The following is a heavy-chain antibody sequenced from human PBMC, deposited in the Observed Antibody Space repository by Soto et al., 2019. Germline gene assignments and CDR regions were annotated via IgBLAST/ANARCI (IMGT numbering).Heavy chain of an antibody. V-gene: IGHV3-72*01. CDR3: VSALTVGRWTHFDY. CDR1: GLTFTDHY. D-gene: IGHD1-26*01. Sequence: EVRLVESGGGLVQPGGSLRLSCAVSGLTFTDHYIDWVRQAPGKGLEWVGRSRNKANRYTTEYVASVKGRFTLSRDDSXNSVYLQMDSLKTEDTAVYYCVSALTVGRWTHFDYWGQGTLVTVSS. CDR2: SRNKANRYTT. J-gene: IGHJ4*02.